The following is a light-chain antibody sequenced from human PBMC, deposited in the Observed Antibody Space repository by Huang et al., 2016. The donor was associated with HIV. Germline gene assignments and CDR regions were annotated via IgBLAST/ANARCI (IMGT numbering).Light chain of an antibody. CDR2: AAS. CDR3: QNTPAT. J-gene: IGKJ2*01. Sequence: DIQMTQSPSSLSASVGDRVTITCRTSQSVGIYLNWYQQKPGRAPSLLIYAASTLQTGVAARFNGSGSVTDFTLTISSLQADDSATYYCQNTPATFGQGTRLEI. V-gene: IGKV1-39*01. CDR1: QSVGIY.